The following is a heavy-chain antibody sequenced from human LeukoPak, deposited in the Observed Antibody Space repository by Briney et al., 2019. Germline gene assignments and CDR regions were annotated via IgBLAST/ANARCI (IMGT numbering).Heavy chain of an antibody. CDR2: IYYSGST. J-gene: IGHJ4*02. D-gene: IGHD3-22*01. CDR1: GGSISSSSYY. CDR3: ARHRGRTYYDSTGYSQRGYYFDY. Sequence: SETLSLTCTVSGGSISSSSYYWGWIRQPPGKGLEWIGSIYYSGSTYYNPSLKSRVTISVDTSKNQFSLKLSSVTAADTAVYYCARHRGRTYYDSTGYSQRGYYFDYWGQGTLVTVSS. V-gene: IGHV4-39*01.